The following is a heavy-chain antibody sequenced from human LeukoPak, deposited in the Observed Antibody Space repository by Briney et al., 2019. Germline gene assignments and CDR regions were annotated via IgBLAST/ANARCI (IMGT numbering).Heavy chain of an antibody. J-gene: IGHJ4*02. Sequence: KPSETLSLTCTVSGGSISSYYWSWIRQPPGKGLEWIGYIYYSGSTNYNPSLKSRVTISVDTSKNQFSLKLSSVTAADTAVYYCARELPNVEMATIWDWGQGTLVTVSS. CDR2: IYYSGST. CDR3: ARELPNVEMATIWD. D-gene: IGHD5-24*01. V-gene: IGHV4-59*12. CDR1: GGSISSYY.